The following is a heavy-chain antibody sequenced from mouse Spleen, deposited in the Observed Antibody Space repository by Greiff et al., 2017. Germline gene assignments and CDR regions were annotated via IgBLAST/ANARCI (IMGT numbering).Heavy chain of an antibody. CDR1: GFTFSSYA. V-gene: IGHV5-9*04. D-gene: IGHD2-4*01. CDR2: ISSGGGNT. J-gene: IGHJ2*01. CDR3: ARQGYDYEPLFDY. Sequence: EVKLVESGGGLVKLGGSLKLSCAASGFTFSSYAMSWVRQTPEKRLEWVATISSGGGNTYYPDSVKGRFTISRDNAKNTLYLQMSSLKSEDTAMYYCARQGYDYEPLFDYWGQGTTLTVSS.